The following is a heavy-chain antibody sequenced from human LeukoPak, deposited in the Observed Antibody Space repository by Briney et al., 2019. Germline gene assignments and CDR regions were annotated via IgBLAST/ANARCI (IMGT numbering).Heavy chain of an antibody. V-gene: IGHV3-66*01. CDR2: IYSGGST. J-gene: IGHJ3*02. CDR3: ARGSTMIVVRGAFDI. CDR1: GFTVRSNY. D-gene: IGHD3-22*01. Sequence: PGGSLRLSCAASGFTVRSNYMSWVRQAPGKGLEWVSVIYSGGSTYYADSVKGRFTISRDNSKNTLYLQMNSLRAEDTAVYYCARGSTMIVVRGAFDIWGQGTMVTVSS.